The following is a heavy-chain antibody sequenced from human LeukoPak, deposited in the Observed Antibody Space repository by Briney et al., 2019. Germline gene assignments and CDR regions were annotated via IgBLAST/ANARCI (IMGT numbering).Heavy chain of an antibody. CDR3: AKDRDGGANTRAKGFDC. J-gene: IGHJ4*02. CDR2: ISTSGLNT. CDR1: GFTFNSYV. Sequence: GGSLRLSCAASGFTFNSYVMSWVRQAPGKGLEWVSGISTSGLNTYYADSVRGRFTTSRDNSKSTLSLQLNSLRAEDTAVYYCAKDRDGGANTRAKGFDCWGQGTLVTVSS. V-gene: IGHV3-23*01. D-gene: IGHD3-16*01.